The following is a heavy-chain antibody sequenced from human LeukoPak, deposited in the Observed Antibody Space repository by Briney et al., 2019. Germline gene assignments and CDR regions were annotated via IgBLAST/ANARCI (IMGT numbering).Heavy chain of an antibody. V-gene: IGHV4-34*01. J-gene: IGHJ5*02. Sequence: PSETLSLTCAVYGGSFSDYYWGWIRQPPGKGLEWIGEINHSENTNYNPSLKSRVTISVDTSKNQFSLKLSSVTAADTAVYCCARGQGDFWGASYNWFDPWGQGTLVTVSS. D-gene: IGHD3/OR15-3a*01. CDR1: GGSFSDYY. CDR2: INHSENT. CDR3: ARGQGDFWGASYNWFDP.